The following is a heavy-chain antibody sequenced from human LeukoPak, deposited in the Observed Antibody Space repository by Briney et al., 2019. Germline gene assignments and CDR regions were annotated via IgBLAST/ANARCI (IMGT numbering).Heavy chain of an antibody. CDR2: IWYDGSNK. Sequence: GRSLRLSCAASGFTFSSYGMHWVRQAPGKGLEWVAVIWYDGSNKYYADSVKGRFTISRDNSKNTLYLQMNSLRAEDTAVYYCARASGGNLIDYWGQGALVTVSS. V-gene: IGHV3-33*01. D-gene: IGHD2-15*01. CDR3: ARASGGNLIDY. CDR1: GFTFSSYG. J-gene: IGHJ4*02.